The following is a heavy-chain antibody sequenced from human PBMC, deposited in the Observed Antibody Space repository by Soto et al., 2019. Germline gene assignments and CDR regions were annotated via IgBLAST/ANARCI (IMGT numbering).Heavy chain of an antibody. CDR3: TRHGSTTYYDFWSGYQTPSFDY. D-gene: IGHD3-3*01. CDR2: IRSKANSYAT. Sequence: EVQLVESGGGVVQPGGSLKLSCAASGFTFSGSAMHWVRQASGKGLEWVGRIRSKANSYATAYAAAVKGRVTIDRYDSKNTEYLQMNSLKTEDTAVYYCTRHGSTTYYDFWSGYQTPSFDYWGQGTLVTVSS. J-gene: IGHJ4*02. V-gene: IGHV3-73*02. CDR1: GFTFSGSA.